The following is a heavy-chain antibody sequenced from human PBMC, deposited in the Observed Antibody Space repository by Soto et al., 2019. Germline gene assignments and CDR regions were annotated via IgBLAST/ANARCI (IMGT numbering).Heavy chain of an antibody. D-gene: IGHD5-18*01. CDR3: ARPGAQLDDAFDI. V-gene: IGHV1-69*02. CDR1: GGTFSSYT. CDR2: IIPILGIA. Sequence: SVKVSCKASGGTFSSYTISWVRQAPGQGLEWMGRIIPILGIANYAQKFQGRVTITADKSTSTAYMELSSLRSEDTAVYYCARPGAQLDDAFDIWGQGTMVTVSS. J-gene: IGHJ3*02.